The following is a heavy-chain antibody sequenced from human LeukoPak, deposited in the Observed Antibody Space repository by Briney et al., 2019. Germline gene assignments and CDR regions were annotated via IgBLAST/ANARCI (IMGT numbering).Heavy chain of an antibody. CDR2: IYSGGST. D-gene: IGHD5-18*01. Sequence: GGSLRLSCAASDFSVTDNYVSWVRQPPGKGLEWVSVIYSGGSTYYADSVKGRFTISRDNSKNTLYLQMNSLRAEDTAVYYCARDYTYGVDYWGQGTLVTVSS. CDR1: DFSVTDNY. V-gene: IGHV3-53*01. J-gene: IGHJ4*02. CDR3: ARDYTYGVDY.